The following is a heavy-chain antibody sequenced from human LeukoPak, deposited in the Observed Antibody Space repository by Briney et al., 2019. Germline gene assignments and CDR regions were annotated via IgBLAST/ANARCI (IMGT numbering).Heavy chain of an antibody. CDR3: ARDRFIAAAGEGWFDP. Sequence: PSETLSLTCTVSGGSISSSSYYWGWICQPPGKGLEWIGSIYYSGSTYYNPSLKSRVTISVDTSKNQFSLKLSSVTAADTAVYYCARDRFIAAAGEGWFDPWGQGTLVTVSS. D-gene: IGHD6-13*01. CDR2: IYYSGST. CDR1: GGSISSSSYY. J-gene: IGHJ5*02. V-gene: IGHV4-39*07.